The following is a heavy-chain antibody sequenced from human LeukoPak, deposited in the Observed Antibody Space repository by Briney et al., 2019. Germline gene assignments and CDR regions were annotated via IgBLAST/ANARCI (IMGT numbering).Heavy chain of an antibody. CDR1: GGSISSSRSY. CDR3: SREGYSCPNWFDT. Sequence: SETLSLTCCVSGGSISSSRSYWGWIRQTPGKGLEWVGSIYYNGDTYYNPSFKSRVSMSVDTAKNQISLILTSVTAADTAVYYCSREGYSCPNWFDTWGQGTLVTVSS. CDR2: IYYNGDT. J-gene: IGHJ5*02. V-gene: IGHV4-39*07. D-gene: IGHD4-11*01.